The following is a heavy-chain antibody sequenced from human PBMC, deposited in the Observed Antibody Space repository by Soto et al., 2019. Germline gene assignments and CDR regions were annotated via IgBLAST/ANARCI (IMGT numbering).Heavy chain of an antibody. D-gene: IGHD2-15*01. J-gene: IGHJ4*02. V-gene: IGHV3-30*03. CDR1: GFTFSNNG. CDR2: ISSDGINK. Sequence: QVQLVESGGGAVQPGRSLRLSCAASGFTFSNNGIHWVRQAPGKGLEWVAVISSDGINKYYADSVKDRSTISRDNSKNTLFLQMNSLRVEDPAVYYCAMDLYGGSSRFDYWGQGTLVTVSS. CDR3: AMDLYGGSSRFDY.